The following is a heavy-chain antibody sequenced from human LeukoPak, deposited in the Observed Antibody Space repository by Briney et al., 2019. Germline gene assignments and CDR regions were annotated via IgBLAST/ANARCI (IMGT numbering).Heavy chain of an antibody. D-gene: IGHD2-2*01. V-gene: IGHV4-39*01. CDR3: ARRGIVVVPAAKNWFDP. CDR1: GGSISSSSYY. J-gene: IGHJ5*02. CDR2: IYYSGSA. Sequence: SETLSLTCTVSGGSISSSSYYWGWIRQPPGKGLEWIGSIYYSGSAYYNPSLKSRVTISVVTSKNQFSLKLSSVTAADTAVYYCARRGIVVVPAAKNWFDPWGQGTLVTVSS.